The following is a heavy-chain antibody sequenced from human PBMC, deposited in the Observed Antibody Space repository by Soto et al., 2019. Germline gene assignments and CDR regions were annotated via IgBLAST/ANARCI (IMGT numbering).Heavy chain of an antibody. Sequence: QLKLQESGSGLVKPSQTLSLTCAVSGGSISSGGYSWRWIRQPPGKGLEWIGYIYHSGSTYYNPSLKSRVTISVDRSKNQFSLKLSSVTAADTAVYYCARCYVDWNDLSRFDPWGQGTLVTVSS. J-gene: IGHJ5*02. D-gene: IGHD1-1*01. CDR1: GGSISSGGYS. CDR2: IYHSGST. V-gene: IGHV4-30-2*01. CDR3: ARCYVDWNDLSRFDP.